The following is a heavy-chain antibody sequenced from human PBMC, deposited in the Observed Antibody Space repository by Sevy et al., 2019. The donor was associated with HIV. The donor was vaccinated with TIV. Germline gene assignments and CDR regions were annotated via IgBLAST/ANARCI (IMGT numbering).Heavy chain of an antibody. CDR1: GYSFTSYW. J-gene: IGHJ3*02. CDR2: IYPGDSDT. V-gene: IGHV5-51*01. Sequence: GESLKISCKGSGYSFTSYWIGWVRQMPGKGLEWMGIIYPGDSDTRYSPSFQGQVTISADKSISTAYLQWSSLKASDTAMYYCARQDCGGDCYRGLAFDIWGQGTMVTVSS. CDR3: ARQDCGGDCYRGLAFDI. D-gene: IGHD2-21*02.